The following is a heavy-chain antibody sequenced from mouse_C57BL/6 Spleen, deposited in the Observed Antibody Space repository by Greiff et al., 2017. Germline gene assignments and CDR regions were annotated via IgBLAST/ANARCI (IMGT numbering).Heavy chain of an antibody. D-gene: IGHD3-2*02. V-gene: IGHV5-6*02. CDR2: LSSGGSYP. Sequence: EVMLVESGGDLVKPGGSLKLSCAASGFTFSSYGMSWVRQTPDKRLEWVATLSSGGSYPYYPDSLKGRFTISRDNAKNTLYLQMSSLKSEDTAMYYCARQGGTAQAFYYFDYWGQGTTLTVSS. CDR3: ARQGGTAQAFYYFDY. CDR1: GFTFSSYG. J-gene: IGHJ2*01.